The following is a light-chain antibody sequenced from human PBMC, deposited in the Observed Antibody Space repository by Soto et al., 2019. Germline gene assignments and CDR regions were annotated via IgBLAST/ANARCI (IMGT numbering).Light chain of an antibody. Sequence: DIPMTQSPSTLSASVGDRVTITCRASQSITNWLAWYQQKPGKAPKLLIYKASSIESGVPSRFSGSGSGTEFTLTISSLQPEDFATYYCQQYNSYSWTFGQGTDVEIK. CDR3: QQYNSYSWT. CDR1: QSITNW. J-gene: IGKJ1*01. CDR2: KAS. V-gene: IGKV1-5*03.